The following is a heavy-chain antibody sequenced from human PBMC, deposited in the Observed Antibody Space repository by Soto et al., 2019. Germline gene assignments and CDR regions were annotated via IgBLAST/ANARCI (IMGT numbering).Heavy chain of an antibody. V-gene: IGHV3-23*01. CDR2: SSDSGGST. Sequence: GGSLRLSCAAYGFTFSSYAMSWVAQAPGKGLEWDLASSDSGGSTDYADSVKSRFTSSRDSSKNTVYLRINSLRAEDTAVYHCVGTSYHYYSMDVWGKATTLTVSS. CDR1: GFTFSSYA. CDR3: VGTSYHYYSMDV. J-gene: IGHJ6*03. D-gene: IGHD3-10*01.